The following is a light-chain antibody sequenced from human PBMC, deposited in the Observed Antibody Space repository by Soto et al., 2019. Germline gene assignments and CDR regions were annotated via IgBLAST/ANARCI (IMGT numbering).Light chain of an antibody. CDR1: SSDVGGYNY. CDR2: DVS. Sequence: QSVLTQPASVSGSPGQSITISCTGTSSDVGGYNYVSWYQQHSGKAPKLMIYDVSNRPSGVSNRFSGSKSGNTASLTISGLQAEDEADYYCSSYTSSSTLSYVFGTGTKLTVL. CDR3: SSYTSSSTLSYV. J-gene: IGLJ1*01. V-gene: IGLV2-14*01.